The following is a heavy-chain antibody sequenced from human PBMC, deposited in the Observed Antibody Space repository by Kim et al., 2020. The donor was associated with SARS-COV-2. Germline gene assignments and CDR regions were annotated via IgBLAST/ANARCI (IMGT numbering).Heavy chain of an antibody. V-gene: IGHV3-66*01. CDR3: ARAPHFDWLSAYFDY. J-gene: IGHJ4*02. Sequence: SLKGRLHISRNNSKNTLYLKMNSPGAEDTAVYYCARAPHFDWLSAYFDYWGQGTLVTVSS. D-gene: IGHD3-9*01.